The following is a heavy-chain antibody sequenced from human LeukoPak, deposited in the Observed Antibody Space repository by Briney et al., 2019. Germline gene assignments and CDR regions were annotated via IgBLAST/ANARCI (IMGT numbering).Heavy chain of an antibody. CDR3: ARDSSSSLTY. Sequence: GGSLRLSCAASGFTFSSYSMNWVRQAPGKGLEWVSSISSSSSYIYYADSVKGRFTISRDITKNSLYLQMNSLRAEDTAVYYCARDSSSSLTYWGQGTLVTVSS. D-gene: IGHD6-6*01. CDR2: ISSSSSYI. J-gene: IGHJ4*02. V-gene: IGHV3-21*01. CDR1: GFTFSSYS.